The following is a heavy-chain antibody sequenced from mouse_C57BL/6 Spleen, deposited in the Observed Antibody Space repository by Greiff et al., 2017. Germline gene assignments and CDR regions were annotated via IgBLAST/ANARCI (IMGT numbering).Heavy chain of an antibody. J-gene: IGHJ4*01. V-gene: IGHV5-17*01. CDR3: ATNDYEAMDY. CDR2: ISSGSSTI. CDR1: GFTFSDYG. D-gene: IGHD1-3*01. Sequence: EVQVVESGGGLVKPGGSLKLSCAASGFTFSDYGMHWVRQAPEKGLEWVAYISSGSSTIYYADPVKGRFTISRDNAKNTLFLQMTSLRSEDTDMYYCATNDYEAMDYWGQGTSVTVSS.